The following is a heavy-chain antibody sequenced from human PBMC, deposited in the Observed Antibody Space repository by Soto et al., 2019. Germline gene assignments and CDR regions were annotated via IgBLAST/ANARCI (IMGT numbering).Heavy chain of an antibody. CDR1: GDSFHDYY. CDR3: ARESGGATATLDYYYFYMDV. CDR2: INPNGGVT. D-gene: IGHD5-12*01. Sequence: QVQLVQSGAEVRKPGASVTVSCRSSGDSFHDYYIHWVRQSPGQGFEWMGWINPNGGVTKYAQKFQGWVSMTRDTSIRTVYMQLSRLRSDDTAVYYWARESGGATATLDYYYFYMDVWGTGTTVTVSS. V-gene: IGHV1-2*04. J-gene: IGHJ6*03.